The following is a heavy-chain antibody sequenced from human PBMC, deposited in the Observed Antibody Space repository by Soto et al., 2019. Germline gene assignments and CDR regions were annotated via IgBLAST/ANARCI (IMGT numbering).Heavy chain of an antibody. V-gene: IGHV3-33*01. J-gene: IGHJ6*02. CDR1: GFTFGSYG. CDR2: IWYDGSNK. CDR3: ARAYTEWLAYYYYGMDV. Sequence: PGGSLRLSCSASGFTFGSYGMHWVRQAPGKGLEWVAVIWYDGSNKYYADSVKGRFTISRDNSKNTLYLQMNSLRAEDTAVYYCARAYTEWLAYYYYGMDVWGQGTTVTVSS. D-gene: IGHD6-19*01.